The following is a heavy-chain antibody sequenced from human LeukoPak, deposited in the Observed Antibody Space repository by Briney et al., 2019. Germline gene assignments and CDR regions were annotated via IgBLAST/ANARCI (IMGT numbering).Heavy chain of an antibody. CDR1: GYSINSGYY. D-gene: IGHD6-13*01. CDR2: IYHSGST. V-gene: IGHV4-38-2*01. J-gene: IGHJ4*02. Sequence: PSETLSLTCAVSGYSINSGYYWGWIRQPPGKGLEWIGSIYHSGSTYYNPSLKSRVTISVDTSKIQFSPKLSSVTAADTAVYYCARADGAAAGRRPLRDYWGQGTLVTVPS. CDR3: ARADGAAAGRRPLRDY.